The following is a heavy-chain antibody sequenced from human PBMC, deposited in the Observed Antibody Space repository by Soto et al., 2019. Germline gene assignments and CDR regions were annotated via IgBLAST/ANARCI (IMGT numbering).Heavy chain of an antibody. Sequence: GGSLRLSCAASGFTVSSNYMSWVRQAPGKGLEWVSVIYSGGSTYYADSVKGRFTISRDNSKNTLYLQMNSLRAEDTAVYYAVLRQTYYYYGMDVWGQGTTVTVSS. CDR2: IYSGGST. CDR1: GFTVSSNY. CDR3: VLRQTYYYYGMDV. J-gene: IGHJ6*02. D-gene: IGHD2-8*01. V-gene: IGHV3-53*01.